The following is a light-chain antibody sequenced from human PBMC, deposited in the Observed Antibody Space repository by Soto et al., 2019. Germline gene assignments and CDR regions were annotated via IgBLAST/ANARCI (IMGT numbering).Light chain of an antibody. CDR3: CSYAGSSTV. CDR1: SSGVGSYNL. CDR2: EGS. J-gene: IGLJ7*01. V-gene: IGLV2-23*01. Sequence: QSALTQPASVSGSPGQSITISCTGTSSGVGSYNLVSWYQQHPGKAPKLMIYEGSKRPSGVSNRFSGSKSGNTASLTISGLQAEDEADYYCCSYAGSSTVFGGGTQLTVL.